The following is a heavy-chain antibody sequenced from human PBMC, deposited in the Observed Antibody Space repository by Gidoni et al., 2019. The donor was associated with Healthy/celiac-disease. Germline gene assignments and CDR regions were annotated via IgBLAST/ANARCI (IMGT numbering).Heavy chain of an antibody. Sequence: EVHLVESGGGLVKPGGSLRLYCAASGFTFSNAWMSWVRQAPGKGLEWVGRIKSKTDGGTTDYAAPVKGRFTISRDDSKNTLYLQMNSRKTEDTAVYYCTPDSGWYHYYYGMDVWGQGTTVTVSS. CDR1: GFTFSNAW. V-gene: IGHV3-15*01. CDR2: IKSKTDGGTT. CDR3: TPDSGWYHYYYGMDV. D-gene: IGHD6-19*01. J-gene: IGHJ6*02.